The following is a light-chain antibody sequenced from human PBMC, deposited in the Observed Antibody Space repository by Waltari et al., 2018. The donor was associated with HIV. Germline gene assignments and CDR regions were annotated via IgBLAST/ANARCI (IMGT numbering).Light chain of an antibody. J-gene: IGLJ1*01. Sequence: QSVLTQPPSASGTPGQRVTISCSGRSSNTGSNNVYWSQQLPGTAPKLLIYRNNQRPSGVPDRFSGSKSGTSASLAISGLRSEDEADYYCAAWDDSLSAHYVFGTGTKVTVL. CDR1: SSNTGSNN. CDR2: RNN. V-gene: IGLV1-47*01. CDR3: AAWDDSLSAHYV.